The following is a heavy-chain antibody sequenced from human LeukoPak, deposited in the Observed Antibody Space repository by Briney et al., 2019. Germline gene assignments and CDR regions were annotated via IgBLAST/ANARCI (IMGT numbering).Heavy chain of an antibody. J-gene: IGHJ4*02. D-gene: IGHD3-3*01. CDR2: IIPTFGTA. CDR1: GGTFSSYA. Sequence: SVKVSCKASGGTFSSYAINWVRQAPGQGLEWMGGIIPTFGTAYYALKFQGRVTLTADESTSTVYMELSSLRSDDTAVYYCARGPRRYYDFWSGFDYWGQGTLVTVSS. V-gene: IGHV1-69*01. CDR3: ARGPRRYYDFWSGFDY.